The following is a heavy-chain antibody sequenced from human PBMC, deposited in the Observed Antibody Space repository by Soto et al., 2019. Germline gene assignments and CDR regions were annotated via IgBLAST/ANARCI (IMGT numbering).Heavy chain of an antibody. Sequence: EVQLLESGGGLIQPGGSLRLSCAASGFPFSTYEMTWARQSPGKGLEWVAFITSSGGPTDYADSVRGRFTISRDNSKNTLYLQMDSLRVEDTARYYCVNGGWWDDWGQGTLVTVSS. V-gene: IGHV3-23*01. CDR2: ITSSGGPT. CDR1: GFPFSTYE. D-gene: IGHD6-19*01. CDR3: VNGGWWDD. J-gene: IGHJ4*02.